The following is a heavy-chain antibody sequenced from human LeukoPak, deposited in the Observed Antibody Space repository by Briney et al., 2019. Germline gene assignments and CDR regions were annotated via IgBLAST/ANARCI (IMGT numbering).Heavy chain of an antibody. Sequence: SETLSLTCAVYGGSFSGYYWSWIRQLPGKGQEWCGEINHSGSTNYNPSLKSRVTISVDTSTNQFSLTLSSVTAADTAVYYCARRRVRITILGVALREAFDIWGQGTMVTVSS. CDR3: ARRRVRITILGVALREAFDI. CDR1: GGSFSGYY. V-gene: IGHV4-34*01. J-gene: IGHJ3*02. D-gene: IGHD3-3*01. CDR2: INHSGST.